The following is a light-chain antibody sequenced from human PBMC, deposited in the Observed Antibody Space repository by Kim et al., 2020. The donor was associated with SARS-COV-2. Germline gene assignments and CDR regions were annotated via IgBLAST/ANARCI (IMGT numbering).Light chain of an antibody. V-gene: IGLV2-14*03. Sequence: GQSIPISSTGTTSDVGYYNYVSWYQQHPGQAPKVMIYDVTARPSGVSDRFSGSKSGNTASLAISGLQAEDEAEYYCSSYTRSSTWVFGGGTQLTVL. CDR2: DVT. CDR3: SSYTRSSTWV. CDR1: TSDVGYYNY. J-gene: IGLJ3*02.